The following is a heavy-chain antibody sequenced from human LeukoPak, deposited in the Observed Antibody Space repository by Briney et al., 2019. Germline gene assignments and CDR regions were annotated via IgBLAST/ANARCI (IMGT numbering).Heavy chain of an antibody. J-gene: IGHJ4*02. Sequence: GGSLRLSCAASGFSFSGYWMSWVRQTPGKGLEWVANIKQDGSVKNSVDSMKGRFTISRDNTKNSLYLEMNSLKAEDTAVYYCARGLLRFLEWPSPNFDYWGQGTLVTVSS. V-gene: IGHV3-7*03. CDR1: GFSFSGYW. CDR2: IKQDGSVK. D-gene: IGHD3-3*01. CDR3: ARGLLRFLEWPSPNFDY.